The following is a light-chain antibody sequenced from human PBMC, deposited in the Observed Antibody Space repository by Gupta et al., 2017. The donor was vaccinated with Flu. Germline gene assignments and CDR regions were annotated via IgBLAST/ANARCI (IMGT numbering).Light chain of an antibody. V-gene: IGKV3-15*01. Sequence: ATLSVVPGATATLYCRACPSVRTCLARYQYGPGQTPGLVIHGSRTGSRGIPARFSGSGNGTESTLAISLRQTEGFAGYYVQQYNNWPSHTFGQGTKLEIK. J-gene: IGKJ2*01. CDR2: GSR. CDR3: QQYNNWPSHT. CDR1: PSVRTC.